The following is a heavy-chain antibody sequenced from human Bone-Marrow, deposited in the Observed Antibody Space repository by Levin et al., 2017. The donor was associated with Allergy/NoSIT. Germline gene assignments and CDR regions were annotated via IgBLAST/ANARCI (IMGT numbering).Heavy chain of an antibody. J-gene: IGHJ5*02. V-gene: IGHV3-74*01. CDR3: ARDPDPAGWCDP. CDR2: INSDGSST. Sequence: GGSLRLSCAASGFTFSSYCMHWVRQAPGKGLVWVSRINSDGSSTSYADSVKGRFTISRDNAKNTLYLQMNSLREEDTAVDYCARDPDPAGWCDPWGQGTLVTVSS. CDR1: GFTFSSYC.